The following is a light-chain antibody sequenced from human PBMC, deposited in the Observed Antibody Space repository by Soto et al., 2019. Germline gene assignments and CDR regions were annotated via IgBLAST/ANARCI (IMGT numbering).Light chain of an antibody. V-gene: IGLV2-14*01. CDR2: GVK. CDR1: GRDIGAYDY. CDR3: SSYTTSYFYV. Sequence: QSALTRPASVSGSPGQSITISCTGSGRDIGAYDYVSWYQQHPGKAPKLLIYGVKNRPSGVSYRFSASKSAFTASLTISGLQAEDEAHYYCSSYTTSYFYVFGPGTKVTVL. J-gene: IGLJ1*01.